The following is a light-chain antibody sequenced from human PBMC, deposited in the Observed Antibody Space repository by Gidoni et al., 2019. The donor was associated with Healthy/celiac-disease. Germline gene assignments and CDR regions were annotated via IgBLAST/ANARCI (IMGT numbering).Light chain of an antibody. CDR1: QSVCSY. CDR2: EAS. Sequence: ILLIHSSVTLSLSPGERATRACRASQSVCSYVPWYQQKPGQAPRLIIYEASNRATGNPDRFSGSGSGTDFTLTISSLEPEDFAVYYCQKRSNWPRWTFGQGTKVEIK. CDR3: QKRSNWPRWT. V-gene: IGKV3-11*01. J-gene: IGKJ1*01.